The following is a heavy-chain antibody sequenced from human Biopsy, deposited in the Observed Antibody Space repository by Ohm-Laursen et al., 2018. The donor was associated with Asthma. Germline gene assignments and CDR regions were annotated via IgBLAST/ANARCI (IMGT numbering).Heavy chain of an antibody. J-gene: IGHJ3*01. D-gene: IGHD3-9*01. CDR3: ARTYYDFLTGQVKDVFGV. V-gene: IGHV1-3*04. CDR2: VNTGNGDT. Sequence: ASVKVSCNASGYNFISFAIHWVRQAPGQRLEWMGWVNTGNGDTKYSQRFQGRVTITRDTSASTAYMKLRSLRSKDTATYYCARTYYDFLTGQVKDVFGVWGQGTMVTVSS. CDR1: GYNFISFA.